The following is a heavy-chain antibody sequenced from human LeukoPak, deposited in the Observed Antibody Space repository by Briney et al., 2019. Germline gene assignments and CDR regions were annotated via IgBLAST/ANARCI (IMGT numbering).Heavy chain of an antibody. Sequence: GGSLRLSCADSGFTFSSYGMHWVRQAPGKGLEWVAVISYDGSNKYYADSVKGRFTISRDNSKNTLYLQMNSLRAEDTAVYYCAKDQQWELILPLDYWGQGTLVTVSS. J-gene: IGHJ4*02. CDR3: AKDQQWELILPLDY. CDR1: GFTFSSYG. CDR2: ISYDGSNK. D-gene: IGHD1-26*01. V-gene: IGHV3-30*18.